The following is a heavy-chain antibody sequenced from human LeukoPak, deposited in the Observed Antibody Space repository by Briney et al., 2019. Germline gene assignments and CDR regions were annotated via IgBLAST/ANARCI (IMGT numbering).Heavy chain of an antibody. J-gene: IGHJ3*02. CDR2: INHSGST. D-gene: IGHD3-22*01. V-gene: IGHV4-34*01. Sequence: SETLSLTCTVSGGSISSYYWSWIRQPAGKGLEWIGEINHSGSTNYNPSLKSRVTISVDTSKNQFSLKLSSVTAADTAVYYCARGGRNMIVVPNDAFDIWGQGTMVTVSS. CDR1: GGSISSYY. CDR3: ARGGRNMIVVPNDAFDI.